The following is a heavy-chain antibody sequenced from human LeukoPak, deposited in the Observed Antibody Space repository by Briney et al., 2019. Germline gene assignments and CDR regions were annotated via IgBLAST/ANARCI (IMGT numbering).Heavy chain of an antibody. CDR2: IYSGGST. D-gene: IGHD3-22*01. J-gene: IGHJ4*02. CDR3: AKLALYYYDSSGYLNYFDY. Sequence: PGGSLRLSCAASGFTVSSNYMSWVRQAPGKGLEWVSVIYSGGSTYYADSVKGRFTISRDNSKNTLYLQMNSLRAEDTAVYYCAKLALYYYDSSGYLNYFDYWGQGTLVTVSS. V-gene: IGHV3-53*01. CDR1: GFTVSSNY.